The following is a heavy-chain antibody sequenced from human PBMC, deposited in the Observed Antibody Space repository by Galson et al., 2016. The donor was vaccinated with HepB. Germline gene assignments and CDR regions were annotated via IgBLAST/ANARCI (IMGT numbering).Heavy chain of an antibody. V-gene: IGHV5-51*01. CDR2: IFPRDFET. Sequence: QSGAEVKKPGESLKISCKGSGYIFNSYWIGWVRQMPGKGLEWMGIIFPRDFETRYSPSFQGRVTISADMSLSTAYLQWNSLKASDTAIYYCARQSDDYGLAYWGQGALVTVSS. CDR1: GYIFNSYW. CDR3: ARQSDDYGLAY. J-gene: IGHJ4*02. D-gene: IGHD4-17*01.